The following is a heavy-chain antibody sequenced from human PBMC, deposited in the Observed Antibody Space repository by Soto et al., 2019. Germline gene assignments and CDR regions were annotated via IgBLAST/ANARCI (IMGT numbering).Heavy chain of an antibody. CDR2: ISSSSSTI. V-gene: IGHV3-48*02. Sequence: GGSLRLSCAASGFTFSSYSMNWVRQAPGKGLEWVSYISSSSSTIYYADSVKGRFTISRDNAKNSLYLQMNSLRDEDTAVYYCARDWSSSSWYGLNDYWGQGTLVTVSS. J-gene: IGHJ4*02. D-gene: IGHD6-13*01. CDR1: GFTFSSYS. CDR3: ARDWSSSSWYGLNDY.